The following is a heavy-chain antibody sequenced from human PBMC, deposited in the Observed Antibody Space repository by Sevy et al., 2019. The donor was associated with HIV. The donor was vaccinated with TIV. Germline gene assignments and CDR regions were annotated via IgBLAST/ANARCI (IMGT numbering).Heavy chain of an antibody. D-gene: IGHD2-15*01. J-gene: IGHJ4*02. CDR3: ARLGSAIDY. CDR2: IYPGDSDT. Sequence: GESLKTSCKASGYSFTRYWLGWVRQMPGKGLEWMGIIYPGDSDTRYSPSFQGQVTISADTSVSTAYLQWSSLKASDTAMYYCARLGSAIDYGGQGTLVTVSS. V-gene: IGHV5-51*01. CDR1: GYSFTRYW.